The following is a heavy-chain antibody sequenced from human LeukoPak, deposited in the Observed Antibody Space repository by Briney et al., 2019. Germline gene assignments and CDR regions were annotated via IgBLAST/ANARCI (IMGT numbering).Heavy chain of an antibody. CDR3: ARRGSGWYFNFDY. CDR1: GGSISSSSYY. D-gene: IGHD6-19*01. Sequence: SETLSLTCTVSGGSISSSSYYWGWIRQPPGKGLEWIGTIYYSGSTYYNPSLKSRVTISVDTSKNQFSLKLSSVTAADTAVYYCARRGSGWYFNFDYWGQGTLFTVSS. CDR2: IYYSGST. J-gene: IGHJ4*02. V-gene: IGHV4-39*01.